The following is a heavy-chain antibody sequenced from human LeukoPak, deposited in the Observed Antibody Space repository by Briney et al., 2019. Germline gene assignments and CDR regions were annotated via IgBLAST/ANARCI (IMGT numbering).Heavy chain of an antibody. CDR2: IGASGGST. J-gene: IGHJ4*02. V-gene: IGHV3-23*01. Sequence: GGSLRLSCATSGFTFSSYAMSWVRQAPGKGLEWVSGIGASGGSTYYADSVKGRFTISRDNSKNTMYLQMNSLRAEDTAVYYCATPRRADYFDYWGQGTLVTVSS. CDR1: GFTFSSYA. CDR3: ATPRRADYFDY.